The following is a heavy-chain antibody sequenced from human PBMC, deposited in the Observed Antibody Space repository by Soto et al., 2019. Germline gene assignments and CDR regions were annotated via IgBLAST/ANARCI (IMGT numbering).Heavy chain of an antibody. Sequence: SETLSLTCTVSGGSISSSSYFWGWIRQPPGRGLEWIGSINYSGSTYYNPSLKSRVTLSVDTSKNQFSLNVSSVTASDTALYYCSRRAPEGFDPWGRGTLVTVSS. CDR1: GGSISSSSYF. CDR3: SRRAPEGFDP. V-gene: IGHV4-39*01. J-gene: IGHJ5*02. CDR2: INYSGST.